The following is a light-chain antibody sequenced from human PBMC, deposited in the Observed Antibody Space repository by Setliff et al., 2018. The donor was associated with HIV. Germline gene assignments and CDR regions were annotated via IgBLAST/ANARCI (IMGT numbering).Light chain of an antibody. V-gene: IGLV1-40*01. J-gene: IGLJ2*01. CDR2: RNN. CDR1: NSNIGAGYH. CDR3: QSYDTNLSVV. Sequence: QSALTQPPSVSGAPGQRIIISCTGNNSNIGAGYHVHWYQHLPGTAPKLIIYRNNNRPSGVPDRLPGSKSGTSASLAITGLQAEDEADYYCQSYDTNLSVVFGGGT.